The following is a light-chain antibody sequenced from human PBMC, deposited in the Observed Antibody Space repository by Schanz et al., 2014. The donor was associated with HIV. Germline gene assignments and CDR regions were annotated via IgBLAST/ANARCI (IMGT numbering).Light chain of an antibody. CDR2: EDN. CDR1: SGSIASYY. CDR3: QSYGNNNAAV. V-gene: IGLV6-57*04. Sequence: NFMLTQPHSVSVSPGKTVSISCTRSSGSIASYYVQWYQQRPGSAPITVIYEDNQRPSGVPNRFSGSFDFSSNSAVLTISELRTEDEAHYYCQSYGNNNAAVFGGGTKLTVL. J-gene: IGLJ3*02.